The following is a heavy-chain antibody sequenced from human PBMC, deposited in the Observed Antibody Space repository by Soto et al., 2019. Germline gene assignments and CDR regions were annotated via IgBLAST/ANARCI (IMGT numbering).Heavy chain of an antibody. V-gene: IGHV4-39*01. D-gene: IGHD4-4*01. CDR3: ARSALSTVTTYWFDP. CDR2: IYYRGST. J-gene: IGHJ5*02. CDR1: DGSISSSNYY. Sequence: QLQLQESGPGLVKPSETLSLTCTVSDGSISSSNYYWGWIRQPPGKALEWIGSIYYRGSTYYNPSHKGRVTIAVVPSQNQFSLKLSSVTAADTAVYYYARSALSTVTTYWFDPWGQGTLVTVSS.